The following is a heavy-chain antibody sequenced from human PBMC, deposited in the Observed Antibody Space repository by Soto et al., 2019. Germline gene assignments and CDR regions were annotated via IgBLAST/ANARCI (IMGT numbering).Heavy chain of an antibody. Sequence: QVQLVESGGGVVQPGRSLRLSCAASGFTFSSYGMHWVRQAPGKGLEWVAVIWYDGSNKYYADSVKGRFTISRDNSKNTLYLQMNSLRAEDTAVYYCARGGDDFWAGRGVVEQYYYGMDVWGQGTTVTVSS. V-gene: IGHV3-33*01. CDR3: ARGGDDFWAGRGVVEQYYYGMDV. CDR1: GFTFSSYG. CDR2: IWYDGSNK. D-gene: IGHD3-3*01. J-gene: IGHJ6*02.